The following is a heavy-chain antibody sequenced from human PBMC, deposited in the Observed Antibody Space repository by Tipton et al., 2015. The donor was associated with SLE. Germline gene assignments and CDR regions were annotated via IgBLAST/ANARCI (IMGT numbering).Heavy chain of an antibody. D-gene: IGHD4/OR15-4a*01. J-gene: IGHJ6*02. CDR2: ISESGST. V-gene: IGHV4-34*01. CDR1: GASFSGYY. Sequence: GLVKPSETLSLTCGVFGASFSGYYWSWIRQSPGKGLEWVGEISESGSTKYNLSLKSGVTISVDTSKNQFSLKVTSVTAADTAVYYCARGDYPYGMDVWGQGTTVTVSS. CDR3: ARGDYPYGMDV.